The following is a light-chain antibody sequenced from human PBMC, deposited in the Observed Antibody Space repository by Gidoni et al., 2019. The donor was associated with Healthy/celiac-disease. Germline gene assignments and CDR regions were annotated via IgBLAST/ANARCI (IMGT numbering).Light chain of an antibody. V-gene: IGKV4-1*01. J-gene: IGKJ1*01. CDR3: QQYYRTCRT. CDR2: WAS. CDR1: QSVLYSSNNKNY. Sequence: ETVMTQSPDSLAVSLGERATINCKSSQSVLYSSNNKNYLAWYPQKPGQPPKLLIYWASTRESGVPNRFSGSGSGTDFTLTISSLQAEDVAVDYCQQYYRTCRTFGQETKVGIK.